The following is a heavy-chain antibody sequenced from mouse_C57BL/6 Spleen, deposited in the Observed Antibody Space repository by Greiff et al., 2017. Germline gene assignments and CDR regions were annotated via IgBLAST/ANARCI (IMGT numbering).Heavy chain of an antibody. V-gene: IGHV3-6*01. CDR3: ARDPGAGDYDVFFAY. D-gene: IGHD2-4*01. J-gene: IGHJ3*01. CDR1: GYSITSGYY. CDR2: IRYDGSN. Sequence: EVQRVESGPGLVKPSQSLSLTCSVTGYSITSGYYWNWIRQFPGNKLEWMGYIRYDGSNNYNPSLKNRISITRDTSKNQFFLKLNSVTTEDTATYYCARDPGAGDYDVFFAYWGQGTLVTVSA.